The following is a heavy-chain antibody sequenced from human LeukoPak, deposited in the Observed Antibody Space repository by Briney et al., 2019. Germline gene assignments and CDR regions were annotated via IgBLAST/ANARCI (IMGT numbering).Heavy chain of an antibody. CDR3: ATVYYDFWSGYYDY. D-gene: IGHD3-3*01. Sequence: GASVKVSCKVSGYTFTDYYMHWVQQAPGKGLEWKGLVDPEDGETIYAEKFQGRVTITADTSTDTAYMELSSLRSEDTAVYYCATVYYDFWSGYYDYWGQGTLVTVSS. V-gene: IGHV1-69-2*01. J-gene: IGHJ4*02. CDR2: VDPEDGET. CDR1: GYTFTDYY.